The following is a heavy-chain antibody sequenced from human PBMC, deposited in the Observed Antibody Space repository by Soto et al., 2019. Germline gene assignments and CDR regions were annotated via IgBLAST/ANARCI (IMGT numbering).Heavy chain of an antibody. V-gene: IGHV1-18*01. CDR3: AIIAVAEQYYYYYGMDV. Sequence: ASVKVSCKASGYTFTSYGISWVRQAPGQGLEWMGWISAYNGNTNYAQKLQGRVTMTTDTSTSTAYMELRSLRSDDTAVYYCAIIAVAEQYYYYYGMDVWGQGTTVTVSS. CDR1: GYTFTSYG. CDR2: ISAYNGNT. D-gene: IGHD6-19*01. J-gene: IGHJ6*02.